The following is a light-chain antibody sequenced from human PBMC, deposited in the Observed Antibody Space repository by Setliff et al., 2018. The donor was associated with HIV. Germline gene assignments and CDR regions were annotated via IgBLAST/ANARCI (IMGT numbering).Light chain of an antibody. CDR1: SSEVGGPLSS. CDR3: FSYGCGAIWI. Sequence: QSALTQPASVSGSPGQSINISCTGSSSEVGGPLSSISWYQQNPGEVTKLLLDEVTRRPSEISVRFSGSKSDNTASLTISGLQTVDEADYCCFSYGCGAIWIFGGGTKVTVL. V-gene: IGLV2-23*02. J-gene: IGLJ2*01. CDR2: EVT.